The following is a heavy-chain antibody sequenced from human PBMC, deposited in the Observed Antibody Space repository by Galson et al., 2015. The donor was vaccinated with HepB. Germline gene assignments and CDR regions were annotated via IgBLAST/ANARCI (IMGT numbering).Heavy chain of an antibody. Sequence: SLRLSCAASGFTFSSYAMSWVRQAPGKGLEWVSAISGSGGSTYYADSVKGRFTISRDNSKNTLHLQMNSLRAEDTAVYYCAKVLATTNYYDSSGYRFFDYWGQGTLVTVSS. J-gene: IGHJ4*02. CDR2: ISGSGGST. CDR1: GFTFSSYA. CDR3: AKVLATTNYYDSSGYRFFDY. D-gene: IGHD3-22*01. V-gene: IGHV3-23*01.